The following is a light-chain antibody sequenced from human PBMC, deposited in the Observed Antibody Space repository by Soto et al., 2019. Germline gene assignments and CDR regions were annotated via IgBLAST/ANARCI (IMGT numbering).Light chain of an antibody. CDR3: QQSFRTPFT. CDR1: QSISSY. Sequence: DIPMTQSPSSLSASVGDRVNITCRASQSISSYLNWYQQKPGKAPKLLVYAASRLQSGVPSRFSGTGSGTAFTLTISSLQPEDFATYYCQQSFRTPFTFGPGNKLDIK. V-gene: IGKV1-39*01. CDR2: AAS. J-gene: IGKJ3*01.